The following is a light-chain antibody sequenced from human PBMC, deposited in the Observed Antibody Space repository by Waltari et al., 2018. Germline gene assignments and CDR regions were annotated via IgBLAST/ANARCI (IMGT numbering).Light chain of an antibody. CDR3: QVWDSSSEHYV. Sequence: SYVLTQSPSMSVAPGKTARITCGGDGIGSKSVHWYQQKTGQAPVLVAHNDNDRPSGIPERFSGSNSGNTATLTISRVEAGDEADYYCQVWDSSSEHYVFGTGTRVTVL. J-gene: IGLJ1*01. CDR2: NDN. V-gene: IGLV3-21*03. CDR1: GIGSKS.